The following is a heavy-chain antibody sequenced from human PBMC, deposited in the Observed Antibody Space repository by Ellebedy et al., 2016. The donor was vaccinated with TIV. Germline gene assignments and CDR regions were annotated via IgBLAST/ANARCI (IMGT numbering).Heavy chain of an antibody. D-gene: IGHD1-20*01. J-gene: IGHJ3*02. CDR2: IYYSGSA. CDR3: ARGLTGNALDI. V-gene: IGHV4-30-4*01. CDR1: GGSIHSGDYY. Sequence: MPSETLSLTCTVPGGSIHSGDYYWSWIRQPPGKGLEWVGYIYYSGSAYYNSSLKGRVKISVDRSKKQISLELNSVNAADTAVYFCARGLTGNALDIWGQGTMVTVSS.